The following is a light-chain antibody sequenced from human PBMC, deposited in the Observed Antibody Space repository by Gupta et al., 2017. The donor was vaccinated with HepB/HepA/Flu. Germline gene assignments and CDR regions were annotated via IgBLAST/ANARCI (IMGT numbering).Light chain of an antibody. CDR2: GAS. J-gene: IGKJ1*01. Sequence: EILVTQSPATLSVSPGERATLSCRASQSISSNLAWYQQKPGQAPRLLIYGASTRATGIPARFSGSGYGTEFTLTISSLQSEGLAVYYCQQYHNWGKFGQGTKVE. CDR3: QQYHNWGK. CDR1: QSISSN. V-gene: IGKV3-15*01.